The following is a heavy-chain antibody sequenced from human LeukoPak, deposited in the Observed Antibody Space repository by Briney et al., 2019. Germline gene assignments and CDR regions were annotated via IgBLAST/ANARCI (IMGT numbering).Heavy chain of an antibody. J-gene: IGHJ4*02. D-gene: IGHD6-13*01. CDR3: ARAVGGIAAAADY. CDR2: INPSGGSI. CDR1: GYIFTSYY. V-gene: IGHV1-46*01. Sequence: ASVKVSCKASGYIFTSYYMFWVRQAPGQGLEWMGIINPSGGSIRYAQKLQGRVTMTTDTSTSTAYMELRSLRSDDTAVYYCARAVGGIAAAADYWGQGTLVTVSS.